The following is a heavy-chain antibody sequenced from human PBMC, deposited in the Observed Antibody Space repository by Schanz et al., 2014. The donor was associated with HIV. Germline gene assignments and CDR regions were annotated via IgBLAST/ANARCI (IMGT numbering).Heavy chain of an antibody. V-gene: IGHV3-30*18. Sequence: VQLVESGGGLVQAGGSLRLSCEASGFTFGSYWMTWVRQAPGKGLEWVAVISYDGSNKYYADSVKGRFTISRDNSKNTLYLQMNSLRSEDTAVYYCAKVGRIYSTTWIDYWGQGTLVTVSS. D-gene: IGHD2-2*01. J-gene: IGHJ4*02. CDR3: AKVGRIYSTTWIDY. CDR2: ISYDGSNK. CDR1: GFTFGSYW.